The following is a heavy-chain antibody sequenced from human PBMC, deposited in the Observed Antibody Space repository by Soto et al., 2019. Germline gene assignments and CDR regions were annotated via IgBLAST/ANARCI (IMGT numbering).Heavy chain of an antibody. D-gene: IGHD3-3*01. Sequence: QVQLVESGGGVVQSGRSLRLSCAASGFTFSSYGMHWVRQAPGKGLEWVAVISYDGSNKYYADSVKGRFTISRDNSKNTLYLQMNSLRAEDTAVYYCAKGVYYDFWSGYYRGIDYWGQGTLVTVSS. V-gene: IGHV3-30*18. CDR3: AKGVYYDFWSGYYRGIDY. CDR2: ISYDGSNK. J-gene: IGHJ4*02. CDR1: GFTFSSYG.